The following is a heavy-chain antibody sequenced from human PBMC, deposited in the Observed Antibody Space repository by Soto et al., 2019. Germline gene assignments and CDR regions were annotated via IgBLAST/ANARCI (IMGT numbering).Heavy chain of an antibody. CDR2: IIPGFGTA. Sequence: QVQLVQSGAEVKKPGSSVQVSCKASGGTFISYAISWVRPAPGRGLEWMGGIIPGFGTANYTQKFQGRVTITADESTSTAYMELSSLRSEDTALYYCAGGRATTYLTAFDYWGQGTLVTVSS. D-gene: IGHD1-26*01. CDR3: AGGRATTYLTAFDY. J-gene: IGHJ4*02. CDR1: GGTFISYA. V-gene: IGHV1-69*01.